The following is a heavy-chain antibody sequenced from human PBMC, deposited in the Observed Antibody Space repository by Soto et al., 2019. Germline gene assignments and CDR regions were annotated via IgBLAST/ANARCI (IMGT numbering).Heavy chain of an antibody. CDR2: IYYSGST. CDR3: ARQLPGLECLSPGPYYFDF. D-gene: IGHD3-3*01. V-gene: IGHV4-39*01. Sequence: PSETLSLTSTVSGGSISSSSYYWGWIRQPPGKGLEWIGSIYYSGSTYYNPSLKIRVTTSVDTSKHQFSRLLSAVTAPGTAVYYCARQLPGLECLSPGPYYFDFWGQAILVTVSS. J-gene: IGHJ4*02. CDR1: GGSISSSSYY.